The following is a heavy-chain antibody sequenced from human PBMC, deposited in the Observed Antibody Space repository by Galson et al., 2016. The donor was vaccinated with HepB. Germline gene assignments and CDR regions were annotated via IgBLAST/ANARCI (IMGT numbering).Heavy chain of an antibody. D-gene: IGHD3-10*01. Sequence: QSGAEVKKPGESLKISCKASGYSFPHYWIGWVRQTPGKGLEWMGIIYPGDSDTINSPSFQGQVIISTDKSTNTAYLQWRSLKASDSAMYYCVVAHYYVAGSALDIWGRGTMVTVSS. CDR1: GYSFPHYW. CDR2: IYPGDSDT. V-gene: IGHV5-51*01. CDR3: VVAHYYVAGSALDI. J-gene: IGHJ3*02.